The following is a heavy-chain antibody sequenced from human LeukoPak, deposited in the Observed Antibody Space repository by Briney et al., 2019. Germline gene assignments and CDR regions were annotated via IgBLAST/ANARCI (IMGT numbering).Heavy chain of an antibody. D-gene: IGHD3-10*01. V-gene: IGHV4-39*07. CDR1: GGSISSSSYY. CDR2: INHSGST. J-gene: IGHJ4*02. CDR3: ARLSTMVRGS. Sequence: SETLSLTCTVSGGSISSSSYYWGWIRQPPGKGLEWIGEINHSGSTNYNPSLKSRVTISVDTSKNQFSLKLSSVTAADTAVYYCARLSTMVRGSWGQGTLVTVSS.